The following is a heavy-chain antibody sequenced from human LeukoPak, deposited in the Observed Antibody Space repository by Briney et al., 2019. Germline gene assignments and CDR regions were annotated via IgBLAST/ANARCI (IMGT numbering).Heavy chain of an antibody. V-gene: IGHV1-18*01. CDR2: INAYNGNT. Sequence: ASVKVPCKASGYTFTNYGISWVRQAPGQGLEWMGWINAYNGNTNSAQKFQGRVTMATDTSTSTAYMELRSLRSDDTAVYFCARDGSGSWNDYWGQGTLVTVSS. CDR1: GYTFTNYG. D-gene: IGHD3-3*01. CDR3: ARDGSGSWNDY. J-gene: IGHJ4*02.